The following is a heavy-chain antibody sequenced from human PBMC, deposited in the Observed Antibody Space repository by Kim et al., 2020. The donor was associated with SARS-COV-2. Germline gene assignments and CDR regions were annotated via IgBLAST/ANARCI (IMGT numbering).Heavy chain of an antibody. CDR3: ARDRLKLGDAFDI. V-gene: IGHV1-46*01. D-gene: IGHD6-13*01. J-gene: IGHJ3*02. Sequence: YAQKFQGRVTMTRDTSTSTVYMELSSLGSEDTAVYYCARDRLKLGDAFDIWGQGTMVTVSS.